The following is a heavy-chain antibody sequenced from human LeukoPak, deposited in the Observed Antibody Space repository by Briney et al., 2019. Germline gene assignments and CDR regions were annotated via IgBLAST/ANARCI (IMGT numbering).Heavy chain of an antibody. CDR2: INPNSGGT. D-gene: IGHD3-22*01. CDR3: ARGTMIVVATEFDY. J-gene: IGHJ4*02. Sequence: ASVKVSCKASGYTFTGYYMHWVRQAPGQGLERMGWINPNSGGTNYAQKFQGRVTMTRDTSISTAYMELSRLRSDDTAVYYCARGTMIVVATEFDYWGQGTLVTVSS. V-gene: IGHV1-2*02. CDR1: GYTFTGYY.